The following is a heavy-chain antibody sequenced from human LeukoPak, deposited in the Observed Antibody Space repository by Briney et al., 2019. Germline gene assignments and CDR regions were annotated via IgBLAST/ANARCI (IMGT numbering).Heavy chain of an antibody. CDR1: GYTFTGYY. V-gene: IGHV1-2*02. J-gene: IGHJ3*02. CDR2: INPNSGGT. Sequence: ASVKVSCKASGYTFTGYYMHWVRQAPGQGLEWMGWINPNSGGTNYAQKFQGRVTMTRDTSISTAYMELSRLRSDDTAVYYCARDATYYYDSSGSHTFDIWGQGTMVTVSS. D-gene: IGHD3-22*01. CDR3: ARDATYYYDSSGSHTFDI.